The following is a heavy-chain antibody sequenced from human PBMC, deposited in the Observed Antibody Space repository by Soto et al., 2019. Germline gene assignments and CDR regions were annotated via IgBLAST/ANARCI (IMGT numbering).Heavy chain of an antibody. CDR3: ARGFYAGYCSGGSCYPDY. Sequence: PSETLSLTCTVSGGSISSGGYYWSWIRQHPGKGLEWIGYIYYSGSTYYNPSLKSRVTISVDTSKNQFSLKLSSVTAADTAVYYCARGFYAGYCSGGSCYPDYWGQGTLVTVSS. D-gene: IGHD2-15*01. CDR2: IYYSGST. J-gene: IGHJ4*02. CDR1: GGSISSGGYY. V-gene: IGHV4-31*03.